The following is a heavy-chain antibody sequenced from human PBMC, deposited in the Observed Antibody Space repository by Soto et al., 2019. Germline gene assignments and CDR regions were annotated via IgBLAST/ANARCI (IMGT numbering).Heavy chain of an antibody. D-gene: IGHD6-13*01. CDR1: GYSFTSYL. V-gene: IGHV5-51*01. J-gene: IGHJ6*02. CDR3: ARHDLPLYSSSWYDLGAFDASHYYGMDV. CDR2: IYPGDSDT. Sequence: PGESLKISCKGSGYSFTSYLIGWVRQMPGKGLEWMGIIYPGDSDTRYSPSFQGQVTISADKSISTAYLQWSSLKASDTAMYYCARHDLPLYSSSWYDLGAFDASHYYGMDVRGQGTTVTVSS.